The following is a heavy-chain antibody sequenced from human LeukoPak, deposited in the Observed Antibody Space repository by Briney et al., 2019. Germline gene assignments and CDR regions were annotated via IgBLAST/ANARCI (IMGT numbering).Heavy chain of an antibody. D-gene: IGHD3-9*01. V-gene: IGHV1-18*04. CDR2: ISAYNGNT. Sequence: ASVKVSCKASGYTFTSYGISWLRQAPGQVLELIGWISAYNGNTNYAQKLQGRVTMTTDTSTSTAYMELRSLRSDDTAVYFFSRAEDVIRYFDWLPNPDYWGQGTLVTVSS. J-gene: IGHJ4*02. CDR3: SRAEDVIRYFDWLPNPDY. CDR1: GYTFTSYG.